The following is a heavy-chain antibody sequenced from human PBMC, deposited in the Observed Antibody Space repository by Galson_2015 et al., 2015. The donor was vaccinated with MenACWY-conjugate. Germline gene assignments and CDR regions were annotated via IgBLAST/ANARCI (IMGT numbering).Heavy chain of an antibody. V-gene: IGHV3-7*03. D-gene: IGHD3-10*02. Sequence: SLRLSCAASGFTFSTYWMSWVRQAPGKGLEWVANIKQDRSEKYYVDSVKGRFTISRDNAKNSLYLQMDSLRAEDTAVYYCARLARLLEVPITMCGYFGMDVWGQGTTVSVSS. CDR2: IKQDRSEK. CDR3: ARLARLLEVPITMCGYFGMDV. CDR1: GFTFSTYW. J-gene: IGHJ6*02.